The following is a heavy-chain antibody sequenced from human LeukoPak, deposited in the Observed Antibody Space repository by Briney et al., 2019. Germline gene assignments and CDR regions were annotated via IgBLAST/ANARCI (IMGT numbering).Heavy chain of an antibody. D-gene: IGHD2-2*01. CDR1: GGSFSGYY. J-gene: IGHJ4*02. CDR3: ARHIVVPAASAYYFDY. CDR2: INHSGST. Sequence: SETLSLTCAVYGGSFSGYYWSWIRQPPGKGLEWIGEINHSGSTNYNPSLKSRVTISVDTSKNQFSLKLSSVTAADTAVYYCARHIVVPAASAYYFDYWGQGTLVTVSS. V-gene: IGHV4-34*01.